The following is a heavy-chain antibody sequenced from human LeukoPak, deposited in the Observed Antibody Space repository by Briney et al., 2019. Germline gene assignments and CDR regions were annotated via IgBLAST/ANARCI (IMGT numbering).Heavy chain of an antibody. CDR3: AKHYSNYYFDY. CDR1: GFTFSSYA. D-gene: IGHD4-11*01. CDR2: ISYDGSNK. Sequence: GGSLRLSCAASGFTFSSYAMHWVRQAPGKGLEWVAVISYDGSNKYYADSVKGRFTISRDNSKNTLYLQMNSLRAEDTAVYYCAKHYSNYYFDYWGQGTLVTVSS. J-gene: IGHJ4*02. V-gene: IGHV3-30-3*01.